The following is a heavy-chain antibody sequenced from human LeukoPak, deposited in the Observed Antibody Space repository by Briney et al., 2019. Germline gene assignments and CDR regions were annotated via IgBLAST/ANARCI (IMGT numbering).Heavy chain of an antibody. V-gene: IGHV3-48*03. Sequence: GGSLRLFCAASGFTFSFYEMNWVRQALGNGLHWVSYISNSGSTIYYADSVKGRFTISRDNTKNSLYLQMNSLRPEDTAVYYCAREATNLEYWGQGTLVTVSS. D-gene: IGHD1-26*01. J-gene: IGHJ4*02. CDR3: AREATNLEY. CDR1: GFTFSFYE. CDR2: ISNSGSTI.